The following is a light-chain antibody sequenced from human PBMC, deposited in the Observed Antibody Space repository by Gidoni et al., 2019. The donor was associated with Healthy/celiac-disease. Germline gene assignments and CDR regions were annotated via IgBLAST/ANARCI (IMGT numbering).Light chain of an antibody. Sequence: EFVLTQSPATLSLSPGERATPSFRASQSVSSSYLAWYQQKPGPAPGLLIYGAYSRATGIPDRFSGRGSGTDFTLTNSRLEPEDFEVYYCQQYGSSPPLTFGGGTKVEIK. CDR2: GAY. CDR3: QQYGSSPPLT. CDR1: QSVSSSY. V-gene: IGKV3-20*01. J-gene: IGKJ4*01.